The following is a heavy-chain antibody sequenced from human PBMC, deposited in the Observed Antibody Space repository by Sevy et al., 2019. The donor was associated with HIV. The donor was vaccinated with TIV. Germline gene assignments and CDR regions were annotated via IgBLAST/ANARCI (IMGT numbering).Heavy chain of an antibody. J-gene: IGHJ6*03. CDR2: IWYDGSNK. V-gene: IGHV3-33*06. Sequence: GGSLRLSCAASGFTFSSYGMHWVRQAPGKGLEWVAVIWYDGSNKYYADSVKGRFTISRDNSKNTLYLQMNSLRAEDTAVYYCAKVGSSSDWLNYYYYYMDVWGKGTTVTVSS. CDR3: AKVGSSSDWLNYYYYYMDV. CDR1: GFTFSSYG. D-gene: IGHD6-19*01.